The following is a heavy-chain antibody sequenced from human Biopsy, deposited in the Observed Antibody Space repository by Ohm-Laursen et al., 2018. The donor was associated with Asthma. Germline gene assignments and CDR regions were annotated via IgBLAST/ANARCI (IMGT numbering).Heavy chain of an antibody. J-gene: IGHJ6*02. D-gene: IGHD5-12*01. Sequence: SVKVSCKASGDSFSNYAISWVRQAPGQGLEWMGGLIPVLGTPDHAQMFEGRVTITADESTSTAYMELSSLSSEDTAVYYCARGYSGSDRIVYYYSGLEVWGQGTTVTASS. V-gene: IGHV1-69*13. CDR3: ARGYSGSDRIVYYYSGLEV. CDR2: LIPVLGTP. CDR1: GDSFSNYA.